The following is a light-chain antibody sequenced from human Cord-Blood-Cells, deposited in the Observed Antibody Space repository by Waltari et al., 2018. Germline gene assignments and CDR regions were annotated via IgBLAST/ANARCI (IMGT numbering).Light chain of an antibody. Sequence: DIVMTQSPDSLAVSLGERATINCKSSQSVLYSSNNKNYLAWYQQKPGQPPKLLIYWEXXXXXXXXXXXXXSXSGTDFTLTISSLQAEDVAVYYCQQYYSTPFTFGPGTKVDIK. V-gene: IGKV4-1*01. CDR3: QQYYSTPFT. CDR2: WEX. J-gene: IGKJ3*01. CDR1: QSVLYSSNNKNY.